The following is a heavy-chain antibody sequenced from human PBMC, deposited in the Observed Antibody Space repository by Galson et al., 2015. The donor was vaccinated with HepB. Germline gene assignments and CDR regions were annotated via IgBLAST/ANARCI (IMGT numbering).Heavy chain of an antibody. J-gene: IGHJ4*02. D-gene: IGHD3-22*01. CDR2: IRYDGTNE. CDR3: AKVTMIGSY. CDR1: GFTFSNYG. V-gene: IGHV3-30*02. Sequence: SLRLSCAASGFTFSNYGIHWVRQAPGKGLEWVSFIRYDGTNEYYADSVKGRFTISRDNAKNTLYLQMNSLRAEDTAVYYCAKVTMIGSYWGQGTLVTASS.